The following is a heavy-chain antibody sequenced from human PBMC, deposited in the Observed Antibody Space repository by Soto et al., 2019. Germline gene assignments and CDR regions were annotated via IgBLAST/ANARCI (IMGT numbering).Heavy chain of an antibody. CDR3: AHNGLLWFEESRGWFDP. CDR1: GFSLSTSGVG. V-gene: IGHV2-5*02. CDR2: IYWDDDK. J-gene: IGHJ5*02. Sequence: QITLKESGPTLVKPTQTLTLTCTFSGFSLSTSGVGVGWIRQPPGKALEWLALIYWDDDKRYSPSLKSRLTIAKDTSKFQVVLTKTNKVPVETDTYYCAHNGLLWFEESRGWFDPWGQGTLVTVSS. D-gene: IGHD3-10*01.